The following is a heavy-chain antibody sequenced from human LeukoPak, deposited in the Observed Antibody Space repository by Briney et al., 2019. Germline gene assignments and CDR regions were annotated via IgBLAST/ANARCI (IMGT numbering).Heavy chain of an antibody. J-gene: IGHJ4*02. D-gene: IGHD3-22*01. CDR3: ARDLLLYDSSGYYSHSDY. CDR1: GYTFTSNY. Sequence: ASVKVFCKASGYTFTSNYIHWVRQAPGQGLEWMGMIYPRDGSTSYAQKFQGRVTMTRDTSTSTVYMELSSLRSEDTAVYYCARDLLLYDSSGYYSHSDYWGQGTLVTVSS. V-gene: IGHV1-46*01. CDR2: IYPRDGST.